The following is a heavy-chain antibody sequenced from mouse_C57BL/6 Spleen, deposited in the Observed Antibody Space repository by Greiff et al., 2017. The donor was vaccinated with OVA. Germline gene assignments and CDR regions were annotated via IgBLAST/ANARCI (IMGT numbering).Heavy chain of an antibody. CDR3: ARGLIWDVSYYYAMDY. J-gene: IGHJ4*01. CDR1: GYTFTGYW. V-gene: IGHV1-9*01. D-gene: IGHD4-1*01. CDR2: ILPGSGST. Sequence: VQLQQSGAELMKPGASVKLSCKATGYTFTGYWIEWVKQRPGHGLEWIGEILPGSGSTNYNEKFKGKATFTADTSSTTAYMQLSSLTTEDSAIYYCARGLIWDVSYYYAMDYWGQGTSVTVSS.